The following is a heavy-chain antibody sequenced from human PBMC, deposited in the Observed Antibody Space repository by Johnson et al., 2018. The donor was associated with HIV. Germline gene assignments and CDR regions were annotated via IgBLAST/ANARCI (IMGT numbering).Heavy chain of an antibody. CDR1: GFTFSDYY. D-gene: IGHD3-22*01. V-gene: IGHV3-11*06. Sequence: QVQLVESGGGLVKPGGSLRLSCAASGFTFSDYYMSWIRQAPGKGLEWVSYISSGGNTYYADSVKGRFTISRDNSRNTVYLQMNSLRAEDTAVYYCARDRRNYYHSSGYYPVNAFDIWGQGTMVTVSS. J-gene: IGHJ3*02. CDR3: ARDRRNYYHSSGYYPVNAFDI. CDR2: ISSGGNT.